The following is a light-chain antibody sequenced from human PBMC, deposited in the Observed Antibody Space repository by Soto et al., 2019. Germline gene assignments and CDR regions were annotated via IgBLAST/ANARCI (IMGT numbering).Light chain of an antibody. J-gene: IGLJ1*01. V-gene: IGLV1-40*01. CDR2: GNN. Sequence: QSVLTQPPSVSGAPGQRVTISCTGSSSNIGAGYDVHWYQQLPGTAPKLLIYGNNFRPSGVPDRFSGSKSGTSASLAITGLQAEDEADYYCQSYDSSLSGVFGTGTKLTVL. CDR3: QSYDSSLSGV. CDR1: SSNIGAGYD.